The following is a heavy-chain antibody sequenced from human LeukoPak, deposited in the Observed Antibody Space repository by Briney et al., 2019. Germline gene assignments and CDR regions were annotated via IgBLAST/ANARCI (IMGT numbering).Heavy chain of an antibody. CDR3: ARVRYSSGPTSYYMDV. CDR1: GFTFSSYA. CDR2: ISYDGSNK. Sequence: GGSLRLSCAASGFTFSSYAMHWVRQAPGKGLEWVAVISYDGSNKYYADSVKGRFTISRDNSKNTLYLQMNSLRAEDTAVYYCARVRYSSGPTSYYMDVWGKGTTVTVSS. V-gene: IGHV3-30*04. D-gene: IGHD6-19*01. J-gene: IGHJ6*03.